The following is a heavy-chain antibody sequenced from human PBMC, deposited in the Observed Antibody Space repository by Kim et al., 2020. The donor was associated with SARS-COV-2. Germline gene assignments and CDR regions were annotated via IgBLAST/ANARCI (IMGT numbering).Heavy chain of an antibody. CDR2: TT. D-gene: IGHD3-10*01. J-gene: IGHJ4*02. V-gene: IGHV3-15*01. Sequence: TTDYAAPVKGRFTISRDDSKNTLYLQMNSLKTEDTAVYYCTTEAFGELWVWGQGTLVTVSS. CDR3: TTEAFGELWV.